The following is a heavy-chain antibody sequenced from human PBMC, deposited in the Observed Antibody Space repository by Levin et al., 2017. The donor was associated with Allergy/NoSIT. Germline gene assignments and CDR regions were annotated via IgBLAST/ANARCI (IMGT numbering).Heavy chain of an antibody. V-gene: IGHV3-33*01. CDR1: GFTFSSYG. CDR2: IWYDGSNK. J-gene: IGHJ4*02. Sequence: AGESLKISCAASGFTFSSYGMHWVRQAPGKGLEWVAVIWYDGSNKYYADSVKGRFTISRDNSKNTLYLQMNSLRAEDTAVYYCARDPDYYDSSGPGYWGQGTLVTVSS. D-gene: IGHD3-22*01. CDR3: ARDPDYYDSSGPGY.